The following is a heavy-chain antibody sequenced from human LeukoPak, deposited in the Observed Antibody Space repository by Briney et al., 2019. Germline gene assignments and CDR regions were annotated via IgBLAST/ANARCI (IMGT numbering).Heavy chain of an antibody. CDR3: ARDGDYFDY. J-gene: IGHJ4*02. CDR2: FCSSSIYT. V-gene: IGHV3-11*06. D-gene: IGHD4-17*01. CDR1: GFTLSDYY. Sequence: KPGGSLRLSCAASGFTLSDYYMSSIRQAPGKGLGWVSYFCSSSIYTNYADSVKVRSTISRDNAKNSLYLQMNSVRAEDTAVYYCARDGDYFDYWGQGTLVTVSS.